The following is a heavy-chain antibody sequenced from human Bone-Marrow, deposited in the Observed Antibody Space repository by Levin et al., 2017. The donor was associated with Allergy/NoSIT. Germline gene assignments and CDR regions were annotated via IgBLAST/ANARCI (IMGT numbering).Heavy chain of an antibody. J-gene: IGHJ3*02. CDR3: ARNRETGAIMDAFDI. D-gene: IGHD3-10*01. V-gene: IGHV1-69*13. Sequence: SVKVSCKASGGTFTTDTITWVRQAPGQGLEWLGGITPLLVTADYAQNFQGRVTITADQSTNTVYMELSSLRSEDTAVYYWARNRETGAIMDAFDIWGQGTMVTVSS. CDR1: GGTFTTDT. CDR2: ITPLLVTA.